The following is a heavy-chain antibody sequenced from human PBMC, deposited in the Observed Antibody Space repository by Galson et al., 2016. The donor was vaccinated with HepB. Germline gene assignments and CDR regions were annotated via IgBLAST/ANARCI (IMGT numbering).Heavy chain of an antibody. V-gene: IGHV3-30*03. J-gene: IGHJ3*02. D-gene: IGHD4-17*01. CDR2: ISYDGDTK. CDR1: GFTFSTYG. CDR3: VRDPYGDNDAFDI. Sequence: SLRLSCAASGFTFSTYGMHWVRQAPGKGLEWVAVISYDGDTKYHADSVKGRFTISRDNSRNMVYLEMNSLRPEDTAVYYCVRDPYGDNDAFDIWGQGTMVSVSS.